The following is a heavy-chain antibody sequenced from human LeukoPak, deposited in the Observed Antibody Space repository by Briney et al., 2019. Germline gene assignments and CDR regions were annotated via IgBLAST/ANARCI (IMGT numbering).Heavy chain of an antibody. CDR2: IDYSGNT. CDR3: ARPMGYYYYHYIDV. J-gene: IGHJ6*03. CDR1: GGSLSGLY. Sequence: SETLSLTCAVYGGSLSGLYWNWIRQTPGKGLEWIGEIDYSGNTNYSPSLKSRVTISIDTSKNQFSLTVRSVTAADTGVYYCARPMGYYYYHYIDVWGRGTTVTVSS. D-gene: IGHD3-10*01. V-gene: IGHV4-34*01.